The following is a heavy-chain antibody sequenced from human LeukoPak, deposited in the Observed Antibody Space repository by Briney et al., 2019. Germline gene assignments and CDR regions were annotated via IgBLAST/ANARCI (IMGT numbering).Heavy chain of an antibody. CDR1: GGSFSGYY. J-gene: IGHJ4*02. CDR2: INHSGST. V-gene: IGHV4-34*01. CDR3: ARGNYDYVWGSYRYTPFPFDY. Sequence: PSETLSLTCAVYGGSFSGYYWSWIRQPPGKGLEWIGEINHSGSTNYNPSLKSRVTISVDTSKNQFSLKLSSVTAADTAVYYCARGNYDYVWGSYRYTPFPFDYWGQGTLVTVSS. D-gene: IGHD3-16*02.